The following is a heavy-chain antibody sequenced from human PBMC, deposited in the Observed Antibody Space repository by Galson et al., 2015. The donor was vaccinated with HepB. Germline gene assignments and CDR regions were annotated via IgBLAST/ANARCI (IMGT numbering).Heavy chain of an antibody. Sequence: SLRLSCAASGFTFGDYAMSWFRQAPGKGLEWVGFIRSKAYGGTTEYAASVKGRFTISRDDSKSIAYLQMNSLKTEDTAVYYCTSSYDILTGYYIAFDYWGQGTLVTVSS. CDR3: TSSYDILTGYYIAFDY. J-gene: IGHJ4*02. CDR1: GFTFGDYA. V-gene: IGHV3-49*03. CDR2: IRSKAYGGTT. D-gene: IGHD3-9*01.